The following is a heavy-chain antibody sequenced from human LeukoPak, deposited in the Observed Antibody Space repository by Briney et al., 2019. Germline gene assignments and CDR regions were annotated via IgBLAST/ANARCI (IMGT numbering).Heavy chain of an antibody. CDR1: GFTFSSYA. CDR2: ISGSGESK. CDR3: ARGGHNWDTDAGWFDP. D-gene: IGHD1/OR15-1a*01. J-gene: IGHJ5*02. V-gene: IGHV3-23*01. Sequence: GGSLRLSCAAAGFTFSSYAMHWVRQVAGKGLEWVSGISGSGESKFYADSVKGRFTVSRDNSKNTLYLQMNSLRVEDTAVYYCARGGHNWDTDAGWFDPWGLGTLVTVSS.